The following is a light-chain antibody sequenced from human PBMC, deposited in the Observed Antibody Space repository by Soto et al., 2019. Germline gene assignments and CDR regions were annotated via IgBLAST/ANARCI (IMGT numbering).Light chain of an antibody. CDR1: SSGVGSYNL. CDR3: CSYAGSSTYV. CDR2: EGS. V-gene: IGLV2-23*01. Sequence: QSALTQPASVSGSPGQSITISCTGTSSGVGSYNLVSWYQQHPGKAPKLMISEGSKRPLGVSNGFSGSKSGNTASLTISGLQAEDEADYYCCSYAGSSTYVFGTGTKLTVL. J-gene: IGLJ1*01.